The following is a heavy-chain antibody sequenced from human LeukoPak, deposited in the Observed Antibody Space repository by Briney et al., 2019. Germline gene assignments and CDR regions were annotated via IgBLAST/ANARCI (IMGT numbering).Heavy chain of an antibody. CDR1: GFPFSIYG. J-gene: IGHJ4*02. CDR3: ARDPATVTSCFDC. D-gene: IGHD4-17*01. Sequence: GGSLRLSCAASGFPFSIYGKHWVRQAPAKGLEWVALLESDGSKEFFVDSVKGRFTISRDNSKNTLYLQMSSLKVEDTAIYYCARDPATVTSCFDCWGQGTLVTVSS. CDR2: LESDGSKE. V-gene: IGHV3-33*05.